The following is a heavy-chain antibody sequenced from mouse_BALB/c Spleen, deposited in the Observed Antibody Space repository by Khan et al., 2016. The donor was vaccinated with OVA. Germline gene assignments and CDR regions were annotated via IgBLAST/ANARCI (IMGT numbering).Heavy chain of an antibody. J-gene: IGHJ3*01. D-gene: IGHD1-1*02. CDR2: IDPGTGYT. V-gene: IGHV1-7*01. CDR1: GYTFTTYW. Sequence: QVHVKQSGAELAKPGASVKMSCKASGYTFTTYWMHWVKQRPGQGLEWIGYIDPGTGYTEYNQIFKVKTTLTTDKSSSTAYIQLSSLTSEDSAVYYCVRRGLFGIFVYWGQGSLVTVSA. CDR3: VRRGLFGIFVY.